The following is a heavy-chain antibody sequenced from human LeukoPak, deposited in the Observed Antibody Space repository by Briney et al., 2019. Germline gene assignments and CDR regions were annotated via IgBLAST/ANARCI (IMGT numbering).Heavy chain of an antibody. D-gene: IGHD3-10*01. CDR1: GFTVSSNY. CDR2: IKQDGSEK. J-gene: IGHJ6*02. CDR3: AREDLYGSGSYDGMDV. Sequence: GGSLRLSCAASGFTVSSNYMSWVRQAPGKGLEWVANIKQDGSEKYYVDSVKGRFTISRDNAKNSLYLQMNSLRVEDTAVYYCAREDLYGSGSYDGMDVWGQGTTVTVSS. V-gene: IGHV3-7*01.